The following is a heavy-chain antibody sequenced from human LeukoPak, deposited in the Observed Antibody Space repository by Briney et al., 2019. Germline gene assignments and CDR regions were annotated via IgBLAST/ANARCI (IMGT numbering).Heavy chain of an antibody. CDR3: VREYHGGYFDF. CDR1: GYIFTSYY. J-gene: IGHJ4*02. Sequence: GASVKVSCKASGYIFTSYYMHWARQAPGQGLEWLGVVYPSAGTSDPAQRFRARITLSDDTSTSTAYMELRSLKSEDTAIYFCVREYHGGYFDFWGQGTLATVSS. D-gene: IGHD3-16*01. V-gene: IGHV1-46*03. CDR2: VYPSAGTS.